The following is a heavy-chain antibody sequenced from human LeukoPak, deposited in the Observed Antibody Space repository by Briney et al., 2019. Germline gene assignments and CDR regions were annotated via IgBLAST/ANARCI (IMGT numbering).Heavy chain of an antibody. Sequence: PSGTLSLTCAVYGGSFSGYYWSWIRQPPGKGLEWIGEINHSGSTNYNPSLKSRVTISVDTSKNQFSLKLSSVTAADTAVYYCARGRDYDYVWGSYRLSLYYFDYWGQGTLVTVSS. V-gene: IGHV4-34*01. J-gene: IGHJ4*02. CDR3: ARGRDYDYVWGSYRLSLYYFDY. CDR2: INHSGST. D-gene: IGHD3-16*02. CDR1: GGSFSGYY.